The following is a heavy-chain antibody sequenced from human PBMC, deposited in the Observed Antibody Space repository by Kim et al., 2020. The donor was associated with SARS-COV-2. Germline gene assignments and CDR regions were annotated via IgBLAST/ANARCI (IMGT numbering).Heavy chain of an antibody. CDR3: ATSVLVVAAYYYGLDV. J-gene: IGHJ6*02. V-gene: IGHV4-4*02. CDR2: IYHSGST. Sequence: SETLSLTCAVSGGSISSSNWWSWVRQPPGKGLEWIGEIYHSGSTNYNPSLKSRVTISVDKSKNYFSLKLSSVTAADTAVYYCATSVLVVAAYYYGLDVWGQGTTVTVSS. CDR1: GGSISSSNW. D-gene: IGHD2-15*01.